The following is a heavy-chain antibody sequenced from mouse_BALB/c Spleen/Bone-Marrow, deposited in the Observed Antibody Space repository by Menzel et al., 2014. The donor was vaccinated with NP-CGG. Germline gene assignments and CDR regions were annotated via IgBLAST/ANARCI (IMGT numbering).Heavy chain of an antibody. CDR1: GYTFTSYY. CDR2: INPSNGGT. Sequence: VQLQQSGAELVKPGASVKLSCKASGYTFTSYYMYWVKQRPGQGLEWIGEINPSNGGTNFNEKFKSKATLTVDKSSSTAYMQLSSLTSEDAAVYYCTRSDGYYVPHWYFDVWGARTTVTVSS. CDR3: TRSDGYYVPHWYFDV. J-gene: IGHJ1*01. V-gene: IGHV1S81*02. D-gene: IGHD2-3*01.